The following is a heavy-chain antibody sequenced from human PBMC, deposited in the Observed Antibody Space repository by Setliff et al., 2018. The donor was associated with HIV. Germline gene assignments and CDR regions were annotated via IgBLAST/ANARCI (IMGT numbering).Heavy chain of an antibody. CDR3: GYGSGSYSLDY. CDR2: IHTDSGKT. J-gene: IGHJ4*02. CDR1: GYTFTNYA. Sequence: GASVKVSCKASGYTFTNYALYWVRQAPGQRPEYMGYIHTDSGKTYFSQKFQGRVTLTRDTSASTAYMELSSLRSEDTAVYYCGYGSGSYSLDYWGQGTLVTVSS. D-gene: IGHD3-10*01. V-gene: IGHV1-3*04.